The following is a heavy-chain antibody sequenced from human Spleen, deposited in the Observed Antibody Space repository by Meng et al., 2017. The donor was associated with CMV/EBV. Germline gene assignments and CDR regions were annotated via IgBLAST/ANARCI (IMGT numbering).Heavy chain of an antibody. J-gene: IGHJ4*02. CDR3: ASDSKRLDCLDY. D-gene: IGHD2-21*01. Sequence: SVKVSCKASGYTFTNYGICWVRQAPGQGLEWMGGIIPIFGTANYAQKFQGRVTITADKSTSTAYMELSSLRSEDAAVYYCASDSKRLDCLDYWGQGTLVTVSS. CDR2: IIPIFGTA. CDR1: GYTFTNYG. V-gene: IGHV1-69*06.